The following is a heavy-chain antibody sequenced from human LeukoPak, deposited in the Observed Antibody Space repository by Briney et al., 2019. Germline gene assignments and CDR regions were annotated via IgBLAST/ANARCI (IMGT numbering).Heavy chain of an antibody. CDR2: IYCKDGST. CDR3: ARAGELLWFGELFYYFDY. J-gene: IGHJ4*02. D-gene: IGHD3-10*01. V-gene: IGHV1-2*02. Sequence: YTFXXYXIHWVRQAPGQGGEWMGTIYCKDGSTAYAQKFQGRVTMTRDTSISTAYMELSRLRSDDTAVYYCARAGELLWFGELFYYFDYWGQGTLVTVSS. CDR1: YTFXXYX.